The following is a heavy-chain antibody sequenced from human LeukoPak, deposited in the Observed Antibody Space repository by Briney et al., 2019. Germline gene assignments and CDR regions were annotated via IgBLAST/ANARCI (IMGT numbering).Heavy chain of an antibody. D-gene: IGHD2-15*01. J-gene: IGHJ6*03. Sequence: ASVKVSCKASGYTFTSYDINWVRQATGQGLEWMGWMNPNSGNTGYAQKFQGRVTMTRNTSISTVYMVLSSLRSEDTAVYYCARTAPPRYCSGGSCYSGYYYYYYMDVWGKGTTVTVSS. V-gene: IGHV1-8*01. CDR1: GYTFTSYD. CDR3: ARTAPPRYCSGGSCYSGYYYYYYMDV. CDR2: MNPNSGNT.